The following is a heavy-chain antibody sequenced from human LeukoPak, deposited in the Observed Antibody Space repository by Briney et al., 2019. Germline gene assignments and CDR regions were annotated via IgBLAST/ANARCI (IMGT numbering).Heavy chain of an antibody. V-gene: IGHV1-46*01. CDR2: INPSGGST. Sequence: ASVKVSCKASGYTFTSYYMHWVRQAPGQGLEWMGIINPSGGSTSYAQKLQGRVTMTTDTSTSTAYMELRSLRSDDTAVYYCARNGLVRGPWFDPWGQGTLVTVSS. CDR3: ARNGLVRGPWFDP. CDR1: GYTFTSYY. J-gene: IGHJ5*02. D-gene: IGHD3-10*01.